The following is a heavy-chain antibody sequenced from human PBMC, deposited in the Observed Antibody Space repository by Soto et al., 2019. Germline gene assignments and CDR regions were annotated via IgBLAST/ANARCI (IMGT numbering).Heavy chain of an antibody. CDR2: IYYSGTT. CDR3: ATHPLLSRYFDY. CDR1: GDSISSGDYY. J-gene: IGHJ4*02. D-gene: IGHD1-26*01. Sequence: QMQLQESGPGLVKPSQTLSLTCTVSGDSISSGDYYWSWIRQPPGKGLEWIGYIYYSGTTYYNPSLKSRVTISVDKSKNQFSLKLSSVTAADTAVYYCATHPLLSRYFDYWGQGKLVTVSS. V-gene: IGHV4-30-4*01.